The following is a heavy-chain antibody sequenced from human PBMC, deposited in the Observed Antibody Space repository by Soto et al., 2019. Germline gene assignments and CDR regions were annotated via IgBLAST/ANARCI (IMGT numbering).Heavy chain of an antibody. D-gene: IGHD6-19*01. J-gene: IGHJ4*01. CDR2: ISSSSTYI. CDR1: GFTFSSYA. V-gene: IGHV3-21*06. Sequence: GGSLRLSCAASGFTFSSYAMHWVRQAPGKGLEWVSSISSSSTYIYYADSVRGRFTISRDDAKNSLFLQMSSLRVEDTAVYYCARGGDTSGSWPRYWGQGTLVTVSS. CDR3: ARGGDTSGSWPRY.